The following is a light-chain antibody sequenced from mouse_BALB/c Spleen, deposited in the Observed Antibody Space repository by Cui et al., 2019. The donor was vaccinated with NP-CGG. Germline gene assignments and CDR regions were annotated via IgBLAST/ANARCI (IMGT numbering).Light chain of an antibody. CDR3: ALWYSNHWV. Sequence: QAVLTHESAPTTSPGETGTLTCRSNTGAVTTNNYANWVQEKPDHLFTGLIGGTNNRAPGVPARFSGSLIGDKAALTITGAQTEDEAIYFCALWYSNHWVFGGGTKLTVL. CDR1: TGAVTTNNY. CDR2: GTN. V-gene: IGLV1*01. J-gene: IGLJ1*01.